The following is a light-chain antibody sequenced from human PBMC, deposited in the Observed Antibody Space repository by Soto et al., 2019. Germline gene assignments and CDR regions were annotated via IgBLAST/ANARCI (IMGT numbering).Light chain of an antibody. CDR2: EGS. V-gene: IGLV2-23*03. CDR1: SSDVGSYNL. CDR3: CSYAGSSTFG. Sequence: QSVLTQPASVSGSPGQSITISCTGTSSDVGSYNLVSWYQQHPGKAPKLMIYEGSKRPSGVSNRFSGSKSGNTASLTISGLQAEDEADYYCCSYAGSSTFGFGGGTKLTV. J-gene: IGLJ3*02.